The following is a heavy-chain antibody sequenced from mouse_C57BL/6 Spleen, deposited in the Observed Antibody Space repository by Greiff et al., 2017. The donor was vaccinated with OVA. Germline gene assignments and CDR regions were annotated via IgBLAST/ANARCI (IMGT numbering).Heavy chain of an antibody. J-gene: IGHJ4*01. V-gene: IGHV1-5*01. Sequence: EVKLQESGPVLARPGASVKMSCKTSGYTFTSYWMHWVKQRPGQGLEWIGAIYPGNSDTSYNQKFKGKAKLTAVTSASTAYMELSSLTNEDSAVYYCTRERRATNYDGDYYAMDYWGQGTSVTVSS. CDR1: GYTFTSYW. D-gene: IGHD2-4*01. CDR3: TRERRATNYDGDYYAMDY. CDR2: IYPGNSDT.